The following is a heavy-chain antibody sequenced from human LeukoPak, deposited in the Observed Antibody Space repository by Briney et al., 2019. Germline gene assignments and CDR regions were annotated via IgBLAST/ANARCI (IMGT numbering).Heavy chain of an antibody. Sequence: ASVKVSCKASGYTFTGYYMHWVRQAPGQGLEWMGWINPNSGGTNYAQKFQGRVTMIRDTSISTAYMELSRLRSDDTAVYYCARVYGSGKFQYFQHWGQGTLVTVSS. CDR1: GYTFTGYY. D-gene: IGHD3-10*01. CDR2: INPNSGGT. CDR3: ARVYGSGKFQYFQH. J-gene: IGHJ1*01. V-gene: IGHV1-2*02.